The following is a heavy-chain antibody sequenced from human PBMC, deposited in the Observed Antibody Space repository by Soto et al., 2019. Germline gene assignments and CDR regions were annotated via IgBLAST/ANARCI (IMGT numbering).Heavy chain of an antibody. CDR3: AREAAAGTGGFFDV. CDR2: ITSSGTTM. V-gene: IGHV3-48*03. J-gene: IGHJ4*02. CDR1: GFTFSNYE. Sequence: GGSLRLSCGASGFTFSNYEMNWVRQAPGKGLEWVSYITSSGTTMSYTDSVRGRFTVSRDNTKNSLYLQMTSLRVEDTAVYYCAREAAAGTGGFFDVWGQGTLVTVSS. D-gene: IGHD6-13*01.